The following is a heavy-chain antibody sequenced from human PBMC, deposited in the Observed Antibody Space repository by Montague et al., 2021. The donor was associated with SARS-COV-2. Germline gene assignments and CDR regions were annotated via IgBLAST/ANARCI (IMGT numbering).Heavy chain of an antibody. CDR1: GDSVSSNSAA. D-gene: IGHD3-10*01. Sequence: CAISGDSVSSNSAAWNWIRQSPSRGLEWLGRTYYRSKWYNDYAVSVKSRITINPDTSKNQFSLQLNSVTPEDTAVYYCARDPDYYGSGSYPEGFDPWGQGTLVTVSS. J-gene: IGHJ5*02. V-gene: IGHV6-1*01. CDR3: ARDPDYYGSGSYPEGFDP. CDR2: TYYRSKWYN.